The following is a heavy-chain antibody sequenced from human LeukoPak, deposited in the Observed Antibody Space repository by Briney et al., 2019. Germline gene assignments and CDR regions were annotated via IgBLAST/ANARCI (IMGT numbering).Heavy chain of an antibody. V-gene: IGHV3-21*04. Sequence: GGSLRLSCGASGFTFSSYAMSWVRQAPGKGLEWVSSISSSSSYIYYADSVKGRFTISRDNAKNSLYLQMNSLRAEDTALYYCAKAQLIGTLFDYWGQGTLVTVSS. CDR3: AKAQLIGTLFDY. D-gene: IGHD1-1*01. CDR2: ISSSSSYI. CDR1: GFTFSSYA. J-gene: IGHJ4*02.